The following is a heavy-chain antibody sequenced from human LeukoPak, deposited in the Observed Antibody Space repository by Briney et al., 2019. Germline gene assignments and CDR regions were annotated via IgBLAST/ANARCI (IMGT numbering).Heavy chain of an antibody. V-gene: IGHV3-21*01. D-gene: IGHD3-22*01. CDR3: ARDSISGYYYDSSGYYQDAFDI. CDR2: ISSSSSYI. Sequence: PGGTLRLSCAPSGFASRSDSMTCVRQAPGQGLEWGSAISSSSSYIYYAASVKGRFTISRDNAKNSLYLQMNSLRAEDTAVYYCARDSISGYYYDSSGYYQDAFDIWGQGTMVTVSS. J-gene: IGHJ3*02. CDR1: GFASRSDS.